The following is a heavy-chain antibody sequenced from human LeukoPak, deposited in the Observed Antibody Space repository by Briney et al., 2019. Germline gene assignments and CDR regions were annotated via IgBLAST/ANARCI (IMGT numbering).Heavy chain of an antibody. CDR3: SSAEWEPPSMGAFDI. CDR2: IYYSGST. J-gene: IGHJ3*02. CDR1: GGSISSGDYY. D-gene: IGHD1-26*01. V-gene: IGHV4-30-4*01. Sequence: PSQTLSLTCTVSGGSISSGDYYWSWIRQPPGKGLEWIGYIYYSGSTYYNPSLKSRVTIPVDTSRNQFSLKLSSVTAADTAVYYCSSAEWEPPSMGAFDIWGQGTMVTVSS.